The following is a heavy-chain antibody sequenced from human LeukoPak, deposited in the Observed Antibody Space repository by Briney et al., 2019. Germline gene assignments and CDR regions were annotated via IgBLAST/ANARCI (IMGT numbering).Heavy chain of an antibody. CDR2: IYWDDDK. V-gene: IGHV2-5*02. J-gene: IGHJ4*02. D-gene: IGHD5-24*01. CDR3: AHRAEMAPGGRNYYFDY. Sequence: SGPTLVKPTQTLTLTCTFSGFSLSTSGVGVGWISQPPGKALEWLALIYWDDDKRYSPSLKSRLTITKDTSKNQVVLTMTNMDPVDTATYYCAHRAEMAPGGRNYYFDYWGQGTLVTVSS. CDR1: GFSLSTSGVG.